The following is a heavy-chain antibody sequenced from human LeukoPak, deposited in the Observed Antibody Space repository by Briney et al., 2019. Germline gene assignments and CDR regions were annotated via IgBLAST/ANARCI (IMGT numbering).Heavy chain of an antibody. D-gene: IGHD6-19*01. CDR3: AKIAVAGYVDY. V-gene: IGHV3-23*01. CDR2: ISGSGGST. Sequence: GGSLRLSCAASGFTFSSYAMSWARQAPGRGLEWVSAISGSGGSTYYADSVKGRFTISRDNSKNTLYLQMNSPRAEDTAVYYCAKIAVAGYVDYWGQGTLVTVSS. CDR1: GFTFSSYA. J-gene: IGHJ4*02.